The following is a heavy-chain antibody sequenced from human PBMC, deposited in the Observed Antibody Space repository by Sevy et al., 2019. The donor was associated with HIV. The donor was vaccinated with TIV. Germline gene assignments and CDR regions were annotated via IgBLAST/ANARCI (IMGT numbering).Heavy chain of an antibody. CDR2: IYPGDSDT. CDR3: ARQGRNYYDSSGYYFVEP. D-gene: IGHD3-22*01. V-gene: IGHV5-51*01. CDR1: GYSFTSYW. Sequence: GESLKISCKGSGYSFTSYWIGWVRQIPGKGLEWMGIIYPGDSDTRYSSSFQGQVTISADKSISTAYLQWSSLKASDSAMYYCARQGRNYYDSSGYYFVEPWGQGTMVTVSS. J-gene: IGHJ3*01.